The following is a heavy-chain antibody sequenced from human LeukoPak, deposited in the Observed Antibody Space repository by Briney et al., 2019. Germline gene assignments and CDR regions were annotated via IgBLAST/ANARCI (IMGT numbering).Heavy chain of an antibody. D-gene: IGHD4-23*01. J-gene: IGHJ4*02. CDR2: ASGSGGST. CDR1: GFTFSSYA. Sequence: PGGSLRLSCAASGFTFSSYAMSWVRQAPGKGLEWVSAASGSGGSTYYADSVKGRFTISRDNSKNTLYLQMNSLRAEDTAVYYCAKDLGSVVTPPSLDSWGQGTLVTVSS. CDR3: AKDLGSVVTPPSLDS. V-gene: IGHV3-23*01.